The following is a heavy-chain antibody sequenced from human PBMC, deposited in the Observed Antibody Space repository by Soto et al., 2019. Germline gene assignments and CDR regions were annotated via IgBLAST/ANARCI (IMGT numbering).Heavy chain of an antibody. CDR3: ARDFGIAVAGRGNGMDV. CDR2: IYYSGST. V-gene: IGHV4-59*01. CDR1: GGSISSYY. D-gene: IGHD6-19*01. Sequence: KASATLSLTCTVSGGSISSYYWSWIRQPPGKGLEWIGYIYYSGSTNYNPSLKSRVTISVDTSKNQFPLKLSSVTAADTAVYYCARDFGIAVAGRGNGMDVWGQGTTVTVSS. J-gene: IGHJ6*02.